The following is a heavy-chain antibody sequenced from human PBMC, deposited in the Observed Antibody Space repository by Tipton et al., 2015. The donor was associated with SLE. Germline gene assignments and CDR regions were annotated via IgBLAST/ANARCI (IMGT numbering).Heavy chain of an antibody. D-gene: IGHD3-3*01. V-gene: IGHV3-30*04. CDR3: ARASGITIFGVVTPYFDY. CDR2: ISYDGTNK. J-gene: IGHJ4*02. CDR1: GFTFSSSA. Sequence: RSLRLSCAASGFTFSSSAMHWVRQAPGKGLEWVAVISYDGTNKYYADSVKGRFTISRDNSKYTLYLQMNSLRAEDTAVYYCARASGITIFGVVTPYFDYWGQGTLVTVSS.